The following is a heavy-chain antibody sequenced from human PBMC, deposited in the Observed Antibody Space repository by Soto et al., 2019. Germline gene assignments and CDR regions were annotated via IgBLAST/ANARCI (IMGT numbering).Heavy chain of an antibody. Sequence: XETLSLTCAVSGGSFTSTNCWTCVRQPPGQGLEWIGEIYRTGSTNYNPSLKSRVTISLDKSENQFSLKVTSLTAADTAVYYCASRDPGTSVDYWGQGTLVTVPS. D-gene: IGHD1-7*01. CDR2: IYRTGST. J-gene: IGHJ4*02. CDR1: GGSFTSTNC. V-gene: IGHV4-4*02. CDR3: ASRDPGTSVDY.